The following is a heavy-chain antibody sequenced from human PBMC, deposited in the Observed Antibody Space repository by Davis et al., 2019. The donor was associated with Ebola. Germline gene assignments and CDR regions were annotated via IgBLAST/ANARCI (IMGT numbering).Heavy chain of an antibody. D-gene: IGHD3-16*01. CDR1: GGSFSGYY. CDR2: INHSGST. Sequence: SETLSLTCAVYGGSFSGYYWSWIRQPPGKGLEWIGEINHSGSTNYNPSLKSRVTISVDTSKNQFSLKLSSVTAADTAVYYCATLRSAVYYYGMDVWGQGTTVTVSS. V-gene: IGHV4-34*01. J-gene: IGHJ6*02. CDR3: ATLRSAVYYYGMDV.